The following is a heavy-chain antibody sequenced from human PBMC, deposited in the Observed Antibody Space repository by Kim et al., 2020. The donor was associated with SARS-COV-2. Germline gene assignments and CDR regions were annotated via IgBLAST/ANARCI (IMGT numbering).Heavy chain of an antibody. V-gene: IGHV3-15*05. Sequence: GGSLRLSCAASGFTFSDAWMSWVRQAPGKGLEWVGRIKSKSDGATTDHAAPVKGRFTIARDDSKNTLYLQMNSLKTEDTAVYYCTTDGVVPTTQSDYWGQGTLVTVSS. CDR3: TTDGVVPTTQSDY. CDR1: GFTFSDAW. CDR2: IKSKSDGATT. J-gene: IGHJ4*02. D-gene: IGHD2-2*01.